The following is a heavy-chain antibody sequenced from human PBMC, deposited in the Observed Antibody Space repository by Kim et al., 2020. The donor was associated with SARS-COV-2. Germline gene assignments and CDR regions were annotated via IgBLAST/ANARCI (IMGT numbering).Heavy chain of an antibody. CDR3: ARVDRRMVRGVIITSPRFDY. V-gene: IGHV4-34*01. J-gene: IGHJ4*02. CDR1: GGSFSGYY. CDR2: INHSGST. Sequence: SETLSLTCAVYGGSFSGYYWSWIRQPPGKGLEWIGEINHSGSTNYNPSLKSRVTISVDTSKNQFSLKLSSVTAADTAVYYCARVDRRMVRGVIITSPRFDYWGQGTLVTVSS. D-gene: IGHD3-10*01.